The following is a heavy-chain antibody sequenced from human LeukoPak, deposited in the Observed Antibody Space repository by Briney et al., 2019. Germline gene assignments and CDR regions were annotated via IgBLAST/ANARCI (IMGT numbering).Heavy chain of an antibody. J-gene: IGHJ4*02. CDR2: INPNSGGT. D-gene: IGHD2-21*02. V-gene: IGHV1-2*02. CDR3: ERVRVVTAGYDY. Sequence: ASVKVSCKASGYTFTGYYMHWVRQAPGQGLEWMGWINPNSGGTNYAQKFQGRVTMTRDTSISTAYMELSRLRSDDTAVYYCERVRVVTAGYDYWGQGTLVTVSS. CDR1: GYTFTGYY.